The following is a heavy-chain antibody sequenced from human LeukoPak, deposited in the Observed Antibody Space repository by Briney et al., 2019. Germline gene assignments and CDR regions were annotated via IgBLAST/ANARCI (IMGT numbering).Heavy chain of an antibody. J-gene: IGHJ6*03. CDR1: GGSFSGYY. V-gene: IGHV4-34*01. D-gene: IGHD3-10*01. Sequence: SETLSLTCAVYGGSFSGYYWSWIRQPPGKGLEWIGEINHSGSTNYNPSLKSRVTISVDTSKNQFPLKLSSVTAADTAVYYCARDENYYGSGGTDNYYYYYYMDVWGKGTTVTVSS. CDR2: INHSGST. CDR3: ARDENYYGSGGTDNYYYYYYMDV.